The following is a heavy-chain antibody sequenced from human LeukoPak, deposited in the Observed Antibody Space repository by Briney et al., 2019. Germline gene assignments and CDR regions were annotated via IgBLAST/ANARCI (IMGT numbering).Heavy chain of an antibody. CDR3: ARVNGLDYDFWSGYYHFDY. D-gene: IGHD3-3*01. CDR2: IKQDGSEK. V-gene: IGHV3-7*01. CDR1: GFTFSSYW. Sequence: GGSLRLSCAASGFTFSSYWMGWVRQAPGKGLEWVANIKQDGSEKYYVDSVKGRFTISRDNAKNSLYLQMNSLRAEDTAVYYCARVNGLDYDFWSGYYHFDYWGQGTLVTVSS. J-gene: IGHJ4*02.